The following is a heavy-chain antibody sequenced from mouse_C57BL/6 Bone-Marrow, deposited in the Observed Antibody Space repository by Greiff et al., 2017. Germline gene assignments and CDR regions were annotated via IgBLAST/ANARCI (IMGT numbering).Heavy chain of an antibody. CDR3: TTSGLYVDY. CDR2: IDPENGDT. J-gene: IGHJ2*01. D-gene: IGHD3-1*01. V-gene: IGHV14-4*01. CDR1: GFNIKDDY. Sequence: VQLQQSGAELVRPGASVKLSCTASGFNIKDDYMHWVKQRPEQGLEWIGWIDPENGDTEYASKFQGKATITADTSSNTAYLQLSSLTSEDTAVYYCTTSGLYVDYWGQGTTLTVSS.